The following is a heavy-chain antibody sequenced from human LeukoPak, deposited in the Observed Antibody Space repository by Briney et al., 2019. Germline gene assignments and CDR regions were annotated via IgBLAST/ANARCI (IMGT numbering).Heavy chain of an antibody. D-gene: IGHD1-26*01. J-gene: IGHJ4*02. CDR1: GYTLTDVS. Sequence: ASVKVSCKVSGYTLTDVSMHWVRQAPGKGLEWVGSSALEDGETIYAQKFQGRVTMTEDTSTDTAYMEVSSLRSDDTAVYYCATAYGGNLVDFWGQGTLVTVSS. V-gene: IGHV1-24*01. CDR2: SALEDGET. CDR3: ATAYGGNLVDF.